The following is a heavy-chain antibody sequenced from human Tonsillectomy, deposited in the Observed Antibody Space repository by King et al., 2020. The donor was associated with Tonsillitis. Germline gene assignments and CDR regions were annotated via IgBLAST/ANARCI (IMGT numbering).Heavy chain of an antibody. Sequence: VQLQQWGAGLLKPSETLSLTCAVYGGSFSAYYCTWIRQPPGKGLEWIGEINHSGSTNYNPSLKSRGTISVDTSKNQFSLKLSSVTAADTAVYYCARVESGGIDYWGQGNLVIVSS. J-gene: IGHJ4*02. CDR2: INHSGST. V-gene: IGHV4-34*01. CDR1: GGSFSAYY. CDR3: ARVESGGIDY. D-gene: IGHD2-15*01.